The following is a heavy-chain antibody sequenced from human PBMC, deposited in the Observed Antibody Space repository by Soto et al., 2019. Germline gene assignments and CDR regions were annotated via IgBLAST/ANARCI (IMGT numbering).Heavy chain of an antibody. J-gene: IGHJ6*02. Sequence: ASVKVSCKASGYTFSGYYIHWLRQAPGQGLEWMGWINPNSGGTNYAQKFQGRVTVTRDTPTSTAYRELSRLTSDDTAVYYCARSLTEGYCTITGCYTRPLYGMDVWGQGTTVTVSS. V-gene: IGHV1-2*02. D-gene: IGHD2-2*02. CDR2: INPNSGGT. CDR1: GYTFSGYY. CDR3: ARSLTEGYCTITGCYTRPLYGMDV.